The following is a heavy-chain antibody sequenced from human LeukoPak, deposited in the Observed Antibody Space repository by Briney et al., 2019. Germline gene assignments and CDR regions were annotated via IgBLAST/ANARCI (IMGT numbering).Heavy chain of an antibody. CDR3: ARDGSRYSGSYYFDY. CDR1: GFTFSDYY. D-gene: IGHD1-26*01. Sequence: PGGSLRLSCAASGFTFSDYYMSWIRQAPGKGLEWVSFISSGGDTIYSADSVKGRFTISRDNAKNSLYLQMNSLRAEDTAVYYCARDGSRYSGSYYFDYWGQGALVTVPS. CDR2: ISSGGDTI. V-gene: IGHV3-11*01. J-gene: IGHJ4*02.